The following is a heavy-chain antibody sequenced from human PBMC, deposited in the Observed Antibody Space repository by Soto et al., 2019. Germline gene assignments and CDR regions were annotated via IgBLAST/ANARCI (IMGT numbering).Heavy chain of an antibody. V-gene: IGHV3-21*01. J-gene: IGHJ4*02. D-gene: IGHD5-18*01. Sequence: EVQLVESGGGLVKPGGSLRLSCAASGFTFSSYSMNWVRQAPGKGLEWVSSISSSSSYIYYADSVKGRFTISRDNAKNSLYLQMNSLRAEDTAVYYCARDRTAMVYHYSDYWGQGTLVTVSS. CDR1: GFTFSSYS. CDR2: ISSSSSYI. CDR3: ARDRTAMVYHYSDY.